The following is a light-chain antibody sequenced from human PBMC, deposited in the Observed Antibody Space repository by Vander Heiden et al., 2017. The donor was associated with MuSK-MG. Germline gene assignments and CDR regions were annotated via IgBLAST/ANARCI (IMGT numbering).Light chain of an antibody. CDR3: QTWGTGPYV. CDR1: GGNSSYA. V-gene: IGLV4-69*01. J-gene: IGLJ1*01. Sequence: QLVLPPSPSASASLGASVKLTCTLSGGNSSYAVAWHQQQPEKGPRYLMRLNSDGSHSKGDGIPDRFSGSSSGAERYLTISSLQSEDEADYYCQTWGTGPYVFGTGTKVTVL. CDR2: LNSDGSH.